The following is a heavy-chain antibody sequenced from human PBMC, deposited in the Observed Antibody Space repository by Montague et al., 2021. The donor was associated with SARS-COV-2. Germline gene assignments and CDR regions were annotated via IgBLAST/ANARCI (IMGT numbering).Heavy chain of an antibody. D-gene: IGHD3-22*01. CDR2: IDKSGTT. CDR3: ARSPEPMIILIITSLNWYFDL. V-gene: IGHV4-31*03. CDR1: GGSISYGGYF. Sequence: TLSLTCTVSGGSISYGGYFWNWIRQHPGKGLEWIGYIDKSGTTQYNPSLKSRVSLSVDTSKNQFSLNLRSATAADTALYYCARSPEPMIILIITSLNWYFDLWDRGTLVTVSS. J-gene: IGHJ2*01.